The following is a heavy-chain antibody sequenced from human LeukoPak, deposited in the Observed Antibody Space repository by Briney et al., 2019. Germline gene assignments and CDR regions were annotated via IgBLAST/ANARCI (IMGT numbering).Heavy chain of an antibody. CDR3: ARGLSYCGGDCYYYFDY. CDR2: INWNGGST. Sequence: RPGXSLRLSCAASGFTFDDYGMSWVRQAPGKGLEWVSGINWNGGSTGYADSVKGRFTISRDNAKNSLYLQMDSLRAEDTALYYCARGLSYCGGDCYYYFDYWGQGTLVTVSS. V-gene: IGHV3-20*04. CDR1: GFTFDDYG. J-gene: IGHJ4*02. D-gene: IGHD2-21*01.